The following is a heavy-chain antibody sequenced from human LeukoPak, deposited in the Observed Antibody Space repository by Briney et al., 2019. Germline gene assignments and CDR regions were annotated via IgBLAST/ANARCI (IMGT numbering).Heavy chain of an antibody. D-gene: IGHD2-2*02. CDR3: ANLGDCSSTSCYTTASRDWFDP. Sequence: GGSLRLSCVASGFAFSSYGIHWLRQAPGKGLEWVAFTQYDGSNKYYADSVKGRFTISRDNSKNTLYLQMNSLRAEDTAVYYCANLGDCSSTSCYTTASRDWFDPWGQGTLVTVSS. J-gene: IGHJ5*02. CDR1: GFAFSSYG. V-gene: IGHV3-30*02. CDR2: TQYDGSNK.